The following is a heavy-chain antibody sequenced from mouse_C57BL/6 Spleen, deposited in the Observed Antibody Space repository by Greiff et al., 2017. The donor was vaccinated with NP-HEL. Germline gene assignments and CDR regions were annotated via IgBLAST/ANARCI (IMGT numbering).Heavy chain of an antibody. CDR2: INPNNGGT. D-gene: IGHD1-1*01. V-gene: IGHV1-22*01. CDR3: ASHYYGSSYLYWYFDV. J-gene: IGHJ1*03. CDR1: GYTFTDYN. Sequence: EVQLQQSGPELVKPGASVKMSCKASGYTFTDYNMHWVKQSHGKSLEWIGYINPNNGGTSYNQKFKGKATLTVNKSSSTAYMELSSLTSEDSAVYYCASHYYGSSYLYWYFDVWGTGTTVTVSS.